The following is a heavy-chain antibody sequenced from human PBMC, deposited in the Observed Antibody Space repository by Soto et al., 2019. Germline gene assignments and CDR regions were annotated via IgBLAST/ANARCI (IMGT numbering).Heavy chain of an antibody. CDR3: AQCCGDCYAPDY. Sequence: VASVKVSCKASGGTFSSYAINWVREAPGPGLEWMGGIIPIFGTANYAQKFQGRVTITADESKITAYMELSSLGSEDTAVYYCAQCCGDCYAPDYWGQGTLVTVSS. CDR2: IIPIFGTA. J-gene: IGHJ4*02. V-gene: IGHV1-69*13. D-gene: IGHD2-21*02. CDR1: GGTFSSYA.